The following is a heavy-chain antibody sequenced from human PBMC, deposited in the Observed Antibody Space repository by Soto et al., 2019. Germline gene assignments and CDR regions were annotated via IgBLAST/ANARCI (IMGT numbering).Heavy chain of an antibody. CDR2: IDWDDDK. V-gene: IGHV2-70*01. CDR3: ARTLGAGGSYFYYGMDV. CDR1: GFSLSTSGMC. Sequence: SGPTLVNPTHTLTLTCTFSGFSLSTSGMCVSWIRQPPGKALEWLALIDWDDDKYYSTSLKTRLTISKDTSKNQVVLTMTNMDPVDTATYYCARTLGAGGSYFYYGMDVWGQGTTVTVSS. J-gene: IGHJ6*02. D-gene: IGHD1-26*01.